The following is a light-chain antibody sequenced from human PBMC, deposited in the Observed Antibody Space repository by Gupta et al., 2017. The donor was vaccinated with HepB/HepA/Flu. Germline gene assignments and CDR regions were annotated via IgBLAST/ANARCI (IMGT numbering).Light chain of an antibody. V-gene: IGKV1-5*03. Sequence: DIQMTQSPSTLSASVGDRVTITCRASQSIGTWLAWYQQKPGKAPKVLIYRASTLYSGAPSRFSGSGSGTEFTRTISGLQPDDFATYYCQEYTSSRTFGQETKVEI. J-gene: IGKJ1*01. CDR1: QSIGTW. CDR3: QEYTSSRT. CDR2: RAS.